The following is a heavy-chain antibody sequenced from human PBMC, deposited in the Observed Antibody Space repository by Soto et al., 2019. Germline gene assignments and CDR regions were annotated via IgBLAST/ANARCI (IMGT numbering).Heavy chain of an antibody. CDR2: ISYDGSNE. J-gene: IGHJ5*02. CDR3: AKSLAVAAGWFDP. Sequence: GGSLRLSCAASGFTCNTYVMHWVRQAPGKGLEWVAFISYDGSNEYYADSVKGRFTISRDNSKNTVFLQMNSLRGEDTAVYYCAKSLAVAAGWFDPWGQGALVTVSS. V-gene: IGHV3-30*18. D-gene: IGHD6-19*01. CDR1: GFTCNTYV.